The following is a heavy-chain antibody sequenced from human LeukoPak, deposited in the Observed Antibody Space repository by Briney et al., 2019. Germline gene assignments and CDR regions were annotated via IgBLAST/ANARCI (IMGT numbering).Heavy chain of an antibody. CDR3: ANTMYSSAWSPFDY. Sequence: PGGSLRLSCAASTFTFSSYGMHWVRQAPGKGLEWAAFIQYDGNKRYYADSVKGRFTISRDNSKNTLYLQMNSLRPEDTALYYCANTMYSSAWSPFDYWGRGTLVTVSS. V-gene: IGHV3-30*02. CDR2: IQYDGNKR. J-gene: IGHJ4*02. CDR1: TFTFSSYG. D-gene: IGHD6-19*01.